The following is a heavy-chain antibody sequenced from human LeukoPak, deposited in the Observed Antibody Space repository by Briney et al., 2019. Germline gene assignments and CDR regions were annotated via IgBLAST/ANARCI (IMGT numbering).Heavy chain of an antibody. CDR2: INPNSGGT. V-gene: IGHV1-2*02. Sequence: ASVKVSCKASGYTFTSYDINWVRQAAGQGLEWMGWINPNSGGTNYAQKFQGRVTMTRDTSISTAYMELSRLRSDDTAVYYCARGLGKQQLVLGYWGQGTLVTVSS. J-gene: IGHJ4*02. CDR3: ARGLGKQQLVLGY. CDR1: GYTFTSYD. D-gene: IGHD6-13*01.